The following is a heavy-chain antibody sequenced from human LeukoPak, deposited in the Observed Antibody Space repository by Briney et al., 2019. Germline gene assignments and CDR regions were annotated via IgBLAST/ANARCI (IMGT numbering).Heavy chain of an antibody. J-gene: IGHJ3*02. D-gene: IGHD1-14*01. Sequence: PSETLSLTCTVSGDSISSSPYFCGWLRQPPGKGLEWIGSINYSGNTYFNPSLQSRVAISVDTSKNQFSLKLSSLTAADTAVYSCARPSGRNWNAFDIWGQGTMVTVSP. V-gene: IGHV4-39*01. CDR1: GDSISSSPYF. CDR3: ARPSGRNWNAFDI. CDR2: INYSGNT.